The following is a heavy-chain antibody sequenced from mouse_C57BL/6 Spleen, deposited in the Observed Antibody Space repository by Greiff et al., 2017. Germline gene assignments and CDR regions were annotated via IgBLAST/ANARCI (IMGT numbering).Heavy chain of an antibody. J-gene: IGHJ4*01. V-gene: IGHV1-54*01. CDR2: INPGSGGT. Sequence: VQLQQSGAELVRPGPSVKVSCKASGYAFTNYLIEWVKQRPGQGLEWIGVINPGSGGTNYNEKFKGKATLTADKSSSTAYMQLSSLTSEDSAVYFCARGEVTTGAMDYWGQGTSVTVSS. CDR3: ARGEVTTGAMDY. CDR1: GYAFTNYL. D-gene: IGHD2-2*01.